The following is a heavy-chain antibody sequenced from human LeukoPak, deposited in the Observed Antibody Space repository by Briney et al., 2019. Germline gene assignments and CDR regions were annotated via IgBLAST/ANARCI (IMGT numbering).Heavy chain of an antibody. CDR3: ARVKGSGYFWYYYYGMDV. J-gene: IGHJ6*02. D-gene: IGHD3-22*01. CDR1: GGTFSSYA. V-gene: IGHV1-69*13. CDR2: IIPIFGTA. Sequence: RASVKVSCKASGGTFSSYAISWVRQAPGQGLEWMGGIIPIFGTANYAQKFQGRVTITADESTSTAYMELRSLRSDDTAVYYCARVKGSGYFWYYYYGMDVWGQGTTVTVSS.